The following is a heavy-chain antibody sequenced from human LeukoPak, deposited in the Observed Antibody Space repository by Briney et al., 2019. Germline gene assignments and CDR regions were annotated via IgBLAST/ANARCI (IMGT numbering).Heavy chain of an antibody. V-gene: IGHV1-69*05. D-gene: IGHD1-26*01. CDR3: AVDLVGATNYYYYYMDV. CDR2: IIPIFGTA. Sequence: SVKVSCTASGGTFSSYAISWVRQAPGQGLEWMGGIIPIFGTANYAQKFQGRVTITTDESTSTAYMELSSLRSEDTAVYYCAVDLVGATNYYYYYMDVWGKGTTVTVSS. CDR1: GGTFSSYA. J-gene: IGHJ6*03.